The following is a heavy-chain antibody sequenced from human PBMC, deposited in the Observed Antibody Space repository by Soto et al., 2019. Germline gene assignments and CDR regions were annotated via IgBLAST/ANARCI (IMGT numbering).Heavy chain of an antibody. Sequence: PGESLKISCKGSGYSFTSYWIGWVRQMPGKGLEWTGIIYPGDSDTRYSPSFQGQVTISADKSISTAYLQWSSLKASDTAMYYCARTDWLLFSPHPYFDYWGQGTLVTVSS. CDR1: GYSFTSYW. D-gene: IGHD3-9*01. CDR2: IYPGDSDT. J-gene: IGHJ4*02. CDR3: ARTDWLLFSPHPYFDY. V-gene: IGHV5-51*01.